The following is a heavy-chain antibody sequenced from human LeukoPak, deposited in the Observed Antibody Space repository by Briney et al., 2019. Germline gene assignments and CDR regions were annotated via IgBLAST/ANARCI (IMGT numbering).Heavy chain of an antibody. V-gene: IGHV3-74*01. CDR1: GFTFSSYW. D-gene: IGHD6-19*01. CDR2: VNSDGSST. Sequence: GGSLRLSCAASGFTFSSYWMHWVRQAPGKGLVWVSRVNSDGSSTTYADSVKGRFTISRDNAKNTLYLQMNSLRAEDTAVYYCARVSTQYSSGWYGLDYWGQGTLVTSPQ. J-gene: IGHJ4*02. CDR3: ARVSTQYSSGWYGLDY.